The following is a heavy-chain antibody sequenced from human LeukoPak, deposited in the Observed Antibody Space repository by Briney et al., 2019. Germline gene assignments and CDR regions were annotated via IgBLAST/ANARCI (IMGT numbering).Heavy chain of an antibody. Sequence: GGSLRLSCAASGFTFSSYSMNWVRQAPGKGLEWVSAISSSSSYIYYADSVKGRFTISRDNAKNSLYLQMNSLRAEDTAVYYCARVTEAPYYFDYWGQGTLVTVSS. CDR3: ARVTEAPYYFDY. CDR2: ISSSSSYI. J-gene: IGHJ4*02. CDR1: GFTFSSYS. V-gene: IGHV3-21*01.